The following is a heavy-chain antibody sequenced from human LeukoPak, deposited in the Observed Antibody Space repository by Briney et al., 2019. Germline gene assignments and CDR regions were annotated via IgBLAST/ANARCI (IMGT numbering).Heavy chain of an antibody. D-gene: IGHD2-2*01. J-gene: IGHJ4*02. V-gene: IGHV4-39*01. CDR1: GGSISSCY. CDR3: ARRAVVPAAVSYSDN. Sequence: KPSETLSLTCTVSGGSISSCYWGWIRQPPGKGLEWIGGIYYTGTTYYSPSLNSRITISMDTSKKQFSLRLASVTAADTAVYYCARRAVVPAAVSYSDNWGQGTLVTVSS. CDR2: IYYTGTT.